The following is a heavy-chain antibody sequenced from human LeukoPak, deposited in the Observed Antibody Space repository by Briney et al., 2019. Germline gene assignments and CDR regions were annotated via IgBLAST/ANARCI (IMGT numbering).Heavy chain of an antibody. CDR1: GGSISSYY. Sequence: SETLSLTCTVSGGSISSYYWSWIRQPAGKGLEWIGRIYTSGSTNYNPSLKSRVTMSVDTPKNQFSLKLSSVTAADTAVYYCARDRYYYGSGGYFDYWGQGTLVTVSS. CDR3: ARDRYYYGSGGYFDY. J-gene: IGHJ4*02. V-gene: IGHV4-4*07. CDR2: IYTSGST. D-gene: IGHD3-10*01.